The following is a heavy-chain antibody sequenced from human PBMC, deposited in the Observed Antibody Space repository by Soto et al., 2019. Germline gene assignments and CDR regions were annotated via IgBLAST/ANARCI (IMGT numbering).Heavy chain of an antibody. J-gene: IGHJ4*02. CDR3: VKVIYDSGWYGFYFDY. CDR1: GFTFSSHA. CDR2: ISRKGDNS. Sequence: GGSLSLSCSASGFTFSSHAMHWVRQAPGQGLEYLSAISRKGDNSYYADSVKGRFTISRDNSKDTLYLQMTSLRTEDTGVYYCVKVIYDSGWYGFYFDYWGQGTLVTVSS. D-gene: IGHD6-19*01. V-gene: IGHV3-64D*06.